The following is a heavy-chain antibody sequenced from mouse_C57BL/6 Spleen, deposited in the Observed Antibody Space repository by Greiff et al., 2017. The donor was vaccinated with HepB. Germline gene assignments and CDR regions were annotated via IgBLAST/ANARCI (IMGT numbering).Heavy chain of an antibody. CDR3: ARGYGYYPSYAMDC. J-gene: IGHJ4*01. CDR1: GYTFTSYW. CDR2: IHPNSGST. Sequence: VKLQQPGAELVKPGASVKLSCKASGYTFTSYWMHWVKQRPGQGLEWIGMIHPNSGSTNYNEKFKSKATLTVDKSSSTAYMQLSSLTSEDSAVYYCARGYGYYPSYAMDCWGQGTSVTVSS. D-gene: IGHD2-3*01. V-gene: IGHV1-64*01.